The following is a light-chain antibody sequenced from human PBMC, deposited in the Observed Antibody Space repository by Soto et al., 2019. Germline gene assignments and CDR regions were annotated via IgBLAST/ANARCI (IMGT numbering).Light chain of an antibody. J-gene: IGKJ4*01. CDR2: GAS. V-gene: IGKV3-15*01. CDR1: QNDRNF. Sequence: EIVMTKSPASLSASPGYSATLSCRASQNDRNFLAWYQQRPGQAPRLLIYGASTRATCVPARFSASGSGTEYTLTISGLQSEEFAVYYCQQYNEWPLAFGGGTKVDI. CDR3: QQYNEWPLA.